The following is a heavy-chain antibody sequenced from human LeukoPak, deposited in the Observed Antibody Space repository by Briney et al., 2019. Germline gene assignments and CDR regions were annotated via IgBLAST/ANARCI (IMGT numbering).Heavy chain of an antibody. J-gene: IGHJ4*02. CDR1: GFIFSNYG. D-gene: IGHD3-22*01. V-gene: IGHV3-23*01. CDR2: IRGNADTT. Sequence: GGTLRLSYAASGFIFSNYGMSWVRQAPGKGLEWVSGIRGNADTTYYADSVKGRFSIFRDNSKNMLYLQMNSLRVEDTAVYYCAKGHADSSGYYYFDSWGQGTLVTVPS. CDR3: AKGHADSSGYYYFDS.